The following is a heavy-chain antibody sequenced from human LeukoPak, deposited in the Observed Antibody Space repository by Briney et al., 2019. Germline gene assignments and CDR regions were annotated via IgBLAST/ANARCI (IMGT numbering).Heavy chain of an antibody. CDR3: ARPNYYDSSGYADY. CDR1: GFTFSSYA. J-gene: IGHJ4*02. V-gene: IGHV3-30-3*01. Sequence: GGSLRLSCAASGFTFSSYAMHWVRQAPGKGLEWVAVISYDGSNKYYADSVKGRFTISRDNSKNTLYLQMNSLRAEDTAVYYCARPNYYDSSGYADYWGQGNLVTVSS. CDR2: ISYDGSNK. D-gene: IGHD3-22*01.